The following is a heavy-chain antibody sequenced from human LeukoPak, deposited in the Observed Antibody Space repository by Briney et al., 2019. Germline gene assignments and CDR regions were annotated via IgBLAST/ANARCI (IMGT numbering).Heavy chain of an antibody. CDR1: GFTFSSYS. Sequence: GGSLRLSCAASGFTFSSYSMNWVRQAPGKGLEWVSSISSSSSYIYYADSVKGRFTISRDNAKNSLYLQMNSLRAEDTAVYYCAREHDSSGYYASRVAFDIWGQGTMVTVSS. CDR3: AREHDSSGYYASRVAFDI. D-gene: IGHD3-22*01. V-gene: IGHV3-21*01. J-gene: IGHJ3*02. CDR2: ISSSSSYI.